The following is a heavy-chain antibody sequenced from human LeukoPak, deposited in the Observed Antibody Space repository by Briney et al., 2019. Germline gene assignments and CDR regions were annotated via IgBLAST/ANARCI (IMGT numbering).Heavy chain of an antibody. V-gene: IGHV3-64*05. CDR1: GFTFSSYV. J-gene: IGHJ4*02. CDR2: ISGDGANT. CDR3: VYQVQGVVE. Sequence: GGSLRLSCSASGFTFSSYVMHWVRQAPGKGLEYVSGISGDGANTYFADSVKGRFTISRDNSKNTLYVQMTSLRAEDTAVYYCVYQVQGVVEWGQGTLVTVSS. D-gene: IGHD2-15*01.